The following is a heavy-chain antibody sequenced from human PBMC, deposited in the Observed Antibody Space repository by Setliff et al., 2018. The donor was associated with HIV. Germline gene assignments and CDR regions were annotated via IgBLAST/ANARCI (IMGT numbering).Heavy chain of an antibody. V-gene: IGHV4-39*07. D-gene: IGHD6-19*01. CDR2: IYYSGST. CDR3: ARDLYSSGWYGLYYYGMDV. J-gene: IGHJ6*02. CDR1: GGSISSSSYY. Sequence: SETLSLTCTVSGGSISSSSYYWGWIRQPPGKGLEWIGSIYYSGSTYYNPSLKSRVTISVDTSKNQFSLKLSTVTAADTAVYYCARDLYSSGWYGLYYYGMDVWGQGTTVTVSS.